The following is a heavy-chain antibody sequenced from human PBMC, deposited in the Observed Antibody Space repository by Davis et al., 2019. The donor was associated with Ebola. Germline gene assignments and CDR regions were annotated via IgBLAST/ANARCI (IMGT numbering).Heavy chain of an antibody. V-gene: IGHV3-53*01. Sequence: GESLKISCAASGFTFSIYAMSWVRQAPGKGLEWVSVIYSHGATYYAEFVRGRFTISRDDSKNTLYLQMKSLRAEDTAMYFCARDGIGENYFDDWGQGTLVTVTS. CDR3: ARDGIGENYFDD. D-gene: IGHD3-3*01. CDR2: IYSHGAT. J-gene: IGHJ4*02. CDR1: GFTFSIYA.